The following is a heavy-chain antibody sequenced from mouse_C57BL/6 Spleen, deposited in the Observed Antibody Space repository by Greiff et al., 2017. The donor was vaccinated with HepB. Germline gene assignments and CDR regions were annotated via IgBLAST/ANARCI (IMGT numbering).Heavy chain of an antibody. J-gene: IGHJ4*01. D-gene: IGHD2-4*01. CDR3: TSRGLRRGDYYAMDY. CDR2: IRNKANNHAT. CDR1: GFTFSDAW. V-gene: IGHV6-6*01. Sequence: EVQLVESGGGLVQPGGSMKLSCAASGFTFSDAWMDWVRQSPEKGLEWVAEIRNKANNHATYYAESVKGRFTISRDDSKSSVYLQMNSLRAEDTGIYYCTSRGLRRGDYYAMDYWGQGTSVTVSS.